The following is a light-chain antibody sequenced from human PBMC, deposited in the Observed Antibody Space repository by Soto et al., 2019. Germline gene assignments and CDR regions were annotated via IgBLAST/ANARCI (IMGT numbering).Light chain of an antibody. CDR3: QQYNTYPWT. CDR1: QTIGSW. V-gene: IGKV1-5*01. Sequence: DIQVSQSPSTLSASVGDRVTVTCRASQTIGSWLAWYQQKPGRAPKLLIFDASSLESGVSSRFSGSGSGTEFTLTISSLQPGDFATYYRQQYNTYPWTFGQGTKVDIK. CDR2: DAS. J-gene: IGKJ1*01.